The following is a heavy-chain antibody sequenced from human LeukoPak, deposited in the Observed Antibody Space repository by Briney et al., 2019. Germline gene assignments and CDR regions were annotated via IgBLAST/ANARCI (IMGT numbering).Heavy chain of an antibody. D-gene: IGHD3-22*01. CDR3: AKEGSYYYDSSGYYYD. CDR1: GFTFSSYA. Sequence: GSLRLSCAASGFTFSSYAMHWVRQAPGKGLEYVSAISSNGGSTYYANSVKGRFTISRDNSKNTLYLQMGSLRAEDTAVYYCAKEGSYYYDSSGYYYDWGQGTLVTVSS. CDR2: ISSNGGST. J-gene: IGHJ4*02. V-gene: IGHV3-64*01.